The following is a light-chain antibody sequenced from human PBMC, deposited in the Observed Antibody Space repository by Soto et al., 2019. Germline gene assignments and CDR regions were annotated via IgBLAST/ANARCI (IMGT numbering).Light chain of an antibody. V-gene: IGLV2-14*01. CDR1: SSDVGGYNY. Sequence: SALAQPAYVSGSPGQSITISCTGTSSDVGGYNYVSWYQQHPGKAPKLMIYEVSNRPSGVSNRFPGSKSGNTASLTISGLQAEDEADYYCSSYTSSSTLFYVFGTGTKVTVL. CDR2: EVS. CDR3: SSYTSSSTLFYV. J-gene: IGLJ1*01.